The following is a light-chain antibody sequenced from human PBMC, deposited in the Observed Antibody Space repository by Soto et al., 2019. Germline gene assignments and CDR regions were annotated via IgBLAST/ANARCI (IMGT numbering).Light chain of an antibody. CDR1: QDISSY. V-gene: IGKV1-9*01. CDR3: QQLNSYSIFT. Sequence: DIQLTQSPSFLSASVGDRVTITCQASQDISSYLAWYQQKPGKAPKLLIFGASTLQSGVPSRFSGSGSGTEFTLTISSLQPEDFATYYCQQLNSYSIFTFGPGTKVDI. CDR2: GAS. J-gene: IGKJ3*01.